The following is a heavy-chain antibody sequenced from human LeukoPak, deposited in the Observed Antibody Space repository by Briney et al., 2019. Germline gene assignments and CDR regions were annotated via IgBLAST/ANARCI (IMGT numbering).Heavy chain of an antibody. CDR2: INPSGGST. D-gene: IGHD4-17*01. V-gene: IGHV1-46*01. CDR3: ARVKSYGPEGYYSMDV. Sequence: ASVKVSCKASGYTFTSYYMHWVRQAPGQGLEWMGIINPSGGSTSYAQKFQGRVTMTRDTSTSTVYMELSSLRSEDTAVYYCARVKSYGPEGYYSMDVWGQGTTVTISS. J-gene: IGHJ6*02. CDR1: GYTFTSYY.